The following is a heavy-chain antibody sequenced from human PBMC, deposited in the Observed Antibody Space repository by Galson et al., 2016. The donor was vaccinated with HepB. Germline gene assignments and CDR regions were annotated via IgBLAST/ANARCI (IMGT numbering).Heavy chain of an antibody. Sequence: SLRLSCATSGYTFRNYWISWVRQAPGKGLEWVANINNDGVEKNYAGSVKGRFTISRDNSKNTLHLQMNSLRAEDTAVYYCVKPNTAGPSSDFDWWGQGTLVTVSS. CDR3: VKPNTAGPSSDFDW. CDR2: INNDGVEK. J-gene: IGHJ4*02. D-gene: IGHD5-18*01. V-gene: IGHV3-7*01. CDR1: GYTFRNYW.